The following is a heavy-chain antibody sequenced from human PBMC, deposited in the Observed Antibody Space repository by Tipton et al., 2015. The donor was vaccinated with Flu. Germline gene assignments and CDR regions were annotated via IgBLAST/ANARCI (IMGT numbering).Heavy chain of an antibody. D-gene: IGHD3-16*01. CDR2: LYDSGIT. CDR3: ARSSSAYDYVWGGSYYFDF. Sequence: TLSLTCTVFGDSIGSSTYYWGWIRQPPGKGLEWIGSLYDSGITYYNPSLKSRVTISLDTSKNQFSLKLISVTAADTAVYYCARSSSAYDYVWGGSYYFDFWGQGTLVTVSS. V-gene: IGHV4-39*07. J-gene: IGHJ4*02. CDR1: GDSIGSSTYY.